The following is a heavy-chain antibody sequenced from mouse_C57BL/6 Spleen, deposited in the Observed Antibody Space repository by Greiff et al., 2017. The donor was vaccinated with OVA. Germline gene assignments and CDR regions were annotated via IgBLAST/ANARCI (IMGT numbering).Heavy chain of an antibody. Sequence: VQLQQSGPELVKPGASVKISCKASGYTFTDYYMNWVKQSHGKSLEWIGDINPNNGGTSYNQKFKGKATLTVYKSSSTAYMELRSLTSEDSAVYDWARSYGTRRYAMDYWGQGTSVTVSS. CDR2: INPNNGGT. V-gene: IGHV1-26*01. D-gene: IGHD1-1*01. J-gene: IGHJ4*01. CDR3: ARSYGTRRYAMDY. CDR1: GYTFTDYY.